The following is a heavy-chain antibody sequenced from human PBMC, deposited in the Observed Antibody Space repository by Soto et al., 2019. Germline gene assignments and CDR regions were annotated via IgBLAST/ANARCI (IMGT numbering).Heavy chain of an antibody. CDR2: IYSGGST. CDR3: AREYYDYIWGSYTLDY. D-gene: IGHD3-16*01. CDR1: GFTVSSNY. Sequence: EVQLVESGGGLVQPGGSLRLSCAASGFTVSSNYMSWVRQAPGKGLEWVSVIYSGGSTYYADSVKGRFTISRDNSKNTLYLQMNSLRAEDTAVYYCAREYYDYIWGSYTLDYWGQRTLVTVSS. V-gene: IGHV3-66*01. J-gene: IGHJ4*02.